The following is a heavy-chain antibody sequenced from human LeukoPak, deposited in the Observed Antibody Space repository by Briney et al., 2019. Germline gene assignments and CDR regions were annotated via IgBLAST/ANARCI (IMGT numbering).Heavy chain of an antibody. J-gene: IGHJ4*02. V-gene: IGHV3-7*05. CDR2: IKQDGSEK. D-gene: IGHD4-17*01. CDR3: AREKVTTTRSFFDY. CDR1: GFTFSNYW. Sequence: GGSLRLSCAASGFTFSNYWMTWVRLAPGKGMGWVANIKQDGSEKYYVDSVKGRFTISRDNARNSLFLQMNSLRADDTAVYYCAREKVTTTRSFFDYWGQGTLVTVSS.